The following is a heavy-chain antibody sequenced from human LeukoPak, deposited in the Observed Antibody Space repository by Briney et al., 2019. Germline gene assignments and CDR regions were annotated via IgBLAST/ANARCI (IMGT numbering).Heavy chain of an antibody. Sequence: SETPSLTCTVSGGSISSSSAYWGWIRQPPWKGLEWIGSIYYSKNTYYNPSLKSRVTISADTSKNQFSLTLGSVSATDTAVYYCVSSRGFSYGYFDSWGQGTLVTVSS. D-gene: IGHD5-18*01. V-gene: IGHV4-39*05. CDR3: VSSRGFSYGYFDS. CDR1: GGSISSSSAY. CDR2: IYYSKNT. J-gene: IGHJ4*02.